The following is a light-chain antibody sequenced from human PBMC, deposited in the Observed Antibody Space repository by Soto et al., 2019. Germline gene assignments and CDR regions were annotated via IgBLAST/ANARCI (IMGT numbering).Light chain of an antibody. Sequence: QSALTQPASVSGSPGQSITISCTRTSSDVGGYNYVSWYQQHPGKAPKLMIYDVSNRPSGVSNRFSGSKSGNTASLTISGLQAEDEADYNCSSYTSSSTDVFGTGPKVTVL. CDR2: DVS. J-gene: IGLJ1*01. V-gene: IGLV2-14*01. CDR3: SSYTSSSTDV. CDR1: SSDVGGYNY.